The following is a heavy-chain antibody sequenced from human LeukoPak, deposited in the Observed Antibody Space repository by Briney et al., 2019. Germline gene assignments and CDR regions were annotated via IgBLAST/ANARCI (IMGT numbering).Heavy chain of an antibody. CDR1: GYTFTGYY. CDR2: INPNSGGT. Sequence: ASVKVSCKASGYTFTGYYMHWVRQAPGQGLEWMGWINPNSGGTNYAQKFQGRVTMTRDTSTSTVYMELSSLRSEDTAVYYCARDAGIAAAGGIDYWGQGTLVTVSS. CDR3: ARDAGIAAAGGIDY. D-gene: IGHD6-13*01. V-gene: IGHV1-2*02. J-gene: IGHJ4*02.